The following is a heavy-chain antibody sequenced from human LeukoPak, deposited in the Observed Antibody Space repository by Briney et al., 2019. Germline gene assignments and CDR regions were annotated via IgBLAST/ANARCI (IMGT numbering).Heavy chain of an antibody. Sequence: SETLSLTCTVSGGSISSYYWSWIRQPAGKGLEWLGRIYASGSTNYNPSLKSRVTISVDTSKNQFSLKLSSVTAADTAVYYCARSFGGVIADFDYWGQGTLVTVSS. J-gene: IGHJ4*02. D-gene: IGHD3-16*02. CDR2: IYASGST. CDR1: GGSISSYY. CDR3: ARSFGGVIADFDY. V-gene: IGHV4-4*07.